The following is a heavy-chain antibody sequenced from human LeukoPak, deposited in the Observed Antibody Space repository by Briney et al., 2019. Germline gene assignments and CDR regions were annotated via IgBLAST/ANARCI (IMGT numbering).Heavy chain of an antibody. V-gene: IGHV3-23*01. CDR3: AKEGIGATATFFDY. Sequence: GGSLRLPCAASGFTLNSYALNWDRQAPGKGLEGVSSISATANATYYANSVRGRFTIPRDNSKHAVYLQMNSLSAEDTAGYYCAKEGIGATATFFDYWGQRILVTVSS. CDR2: ISATANAT. D-gene: IGHD1-14*01. CDR1: GFTLNSYA. J-gene: IGHJ4*02.